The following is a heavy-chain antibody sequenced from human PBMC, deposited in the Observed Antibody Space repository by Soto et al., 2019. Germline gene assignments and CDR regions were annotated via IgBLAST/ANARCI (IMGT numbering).Heavy chain of an antibody. CDR2: INDISNAI. Sequence: EVQLVESGGGLVQPGGSLRLSCTASGFTFTDHSMNWVRHAPGKGLEWLSYINDISNAIHYADSVKGRFAMSRDNAKKSVFLQMNSLRVEDTGVYYCARDRSTTFSADLWGQGTGVTVSS. J-gene: IGHJ6*02. D-gene: IGHD5-12*01. CDR3: ARDRSTTFSADL. V-gene: IGHV3-48*04. CDR1: GFTFTDHS.